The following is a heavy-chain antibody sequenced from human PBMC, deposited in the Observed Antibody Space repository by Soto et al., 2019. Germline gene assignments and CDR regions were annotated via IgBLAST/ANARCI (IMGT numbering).Heavy chain of an antibody. J-gene: IGHJ6*02. V-gene: IGHV6-1*01. Sequence: SQTLSFTCAISGDSVSSNSAAWNWIRQSPSRGLEWLGRTYYRSKWYNDYAVSVKSRITINPDTSKNQFSLQLNSVTPEDTAVYYCARVRQLVDYYYYGMDVWGQGTTVTVSS. CDR1: GDSVSSNSAA. CDR3: ARVRQLVDYYYYGMDV. D-gene: IGHD6-13*01. CDR2: TYYRSKWYN.